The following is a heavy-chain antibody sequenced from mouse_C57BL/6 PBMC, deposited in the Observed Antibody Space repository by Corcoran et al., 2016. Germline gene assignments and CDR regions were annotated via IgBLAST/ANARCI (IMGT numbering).Heavy chain of an antibody. D-gene: IGHD2-4*01. Sequence: EVPLQQSGPELVKPGASLKIPCKASGYTFTDYNMDWVKQSHGKSLEWIGDINPNNGGTIYNQKFKGKATLTVDKSSSTSYMELRSLTSEDTAVYYCARIGAYEYDDYFDYWGQGTTLTVSS. J-gene: IGHJ2*01. V-gene: IGHV1-18*01. CDR1: GYTFTDYN. CDR2: INPNNGGT. CDR3: ARIGAYEYDDYFDY.